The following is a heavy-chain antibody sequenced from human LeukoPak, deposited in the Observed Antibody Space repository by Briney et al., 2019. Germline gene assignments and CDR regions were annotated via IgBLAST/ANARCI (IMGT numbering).Heavy chain of an antibody. D-gene: IGHD6-13*01. J-gene: IGHJ4*02. CDR2: IYYSGSA. CDR1: GGSIRGYY. Sequence: SETLSLTCTVSGGSIRGYYWSWIRQPPGKGLEWIGNIYYSGSAYYNPSLKSRVTMSVDTSKNQFSLKLSSVTAADTAVYYCAREPIVSSAWYYFDYWGQGTLVTVSS. CDR3: AREPIVSSAWYYFDY. V-gene: IGHV4-59*12.